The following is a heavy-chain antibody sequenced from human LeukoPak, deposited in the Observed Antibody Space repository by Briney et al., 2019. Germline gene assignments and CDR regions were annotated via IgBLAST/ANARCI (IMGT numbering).Heavy chain of an antibody. J-gene: IGHJ4*02. D-gene: IGHD3-10*01. V-gene: IGHV4-34*01. CDR1: GGSFSGHY. Sequence: SETLSLTCAVYGGSFSGHYWTWIRQPPGKGLEWIGEINHSGSTNYNPSLKSRVTISVDTSKNQFSLKLSSVTAADTAVYYCARSQREMVRGVISNWGQGTLVTVSS. CDR3: ARSQREMVRGVISN. CDR2: INHSGST.